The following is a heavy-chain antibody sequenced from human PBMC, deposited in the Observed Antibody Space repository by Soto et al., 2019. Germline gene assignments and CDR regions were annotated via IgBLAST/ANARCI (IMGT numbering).Heavy chain of an antibody. J-gene: IGHJ6*03. V-gene: IGHV3-72*01. CDR3: ARVGNYDFWSGYFGGAPRYYYYMDV. CDR1: GFTFSDHY. D-gene: IGHD3-3*01. Sequence: GGSLRLSCAASGFTFSDHYMDWVRQAPGKGLEWVGRTRNKANSYTTEDAASVKGRFTMSRDDSKNSLYLQMNGLKTEDTAVYYCARVGNYDFWSGYFGGAPRYYYYMDVWGKGTTVTVSS. CDR2: TRNKANSYTT.